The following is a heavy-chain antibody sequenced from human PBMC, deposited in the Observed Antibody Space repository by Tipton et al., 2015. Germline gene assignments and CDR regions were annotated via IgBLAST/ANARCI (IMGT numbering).Heavy chain of an antibody. Sequence: TLSLTCTVSGGSISNSNYYWGWIRQPPGKGLEWIGSLSYSGKTDYNPSLKSRVAISVDTSKNQFSLTLKSVTAADTAVYYCARARGRHGGLFDSWGQGILVTVSS. CDR2: LSYSGKT. D-gene: IGHD4-23*01. V-gene: IGHV4-39*07. CDR3: ARARGRHGGLFDS. CDR1: GGSISNSNYY. J-gene: IGHJ4*02.